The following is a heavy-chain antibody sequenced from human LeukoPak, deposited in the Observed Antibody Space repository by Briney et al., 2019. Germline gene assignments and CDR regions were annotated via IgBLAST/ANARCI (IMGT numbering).Heavy chain of an antibody. Sequence: PSETLSLTCTVSGGSISSRSYYWGWIRQPPGKGLEWIGTIYYSGSTYYNPSLKSRVTISVDTSKNQISLKLRSVTAADSAVYYCAREGDDSSGQKHSGNWFDPWGQGTLVTVSS. D-gene: IGHD3-22*01. CDR1: GGSISSRSYY. CDR3: AREGDDSSGQKHSGNWFDP. V-gene: IGHV4-39*02. J-gene: IGHJ5*02. CDR2: IYYSGST.